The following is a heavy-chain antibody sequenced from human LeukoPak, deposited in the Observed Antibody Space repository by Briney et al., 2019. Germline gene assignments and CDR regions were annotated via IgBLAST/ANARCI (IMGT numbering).Heavy chain of an antibody. Sequence: KPSENLSLNCTVSGGSISSSHYYWGWLRQPPGKGLEWIGSIYYTGSTYYNPSLKSRVTISVDTSKNQFSLNLSSVTAADTAVYYCARLHYGGNYGYYYYYMGVWGKGTTVTISS. CDR1: GGSISSSHYY. CDR2: IYYTGST. J-gene: IGHJ6*03. D-gene: IGHD4-23*01. CDR3: ARLHYGGNYGYYYYYMGV. V-gene: IGHV4-39*01.